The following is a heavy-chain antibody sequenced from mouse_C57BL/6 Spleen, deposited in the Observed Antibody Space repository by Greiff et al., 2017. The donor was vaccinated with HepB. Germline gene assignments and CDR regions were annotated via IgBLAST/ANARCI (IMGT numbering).Heavy chain of an antibody. J-gene: IGHJ2*01. V-gene: IGHV1-54*01. CDR1: GYAFTNYL. D-gene: IGHD1-1*01. CDR2: INPGSGGT. CDR3: ARRGTVVATDY. Sequence: QVQLQQSAAELVRPGTSVKVSCKASGYAFTNYLIEWVKQRPGQGLEWIGVINPGSGGTNYNEKFKGKATLTADKSSSTAYMQLSSLTSEDSAVYFCARRGTVVATDYWGQGTTLTVSS.